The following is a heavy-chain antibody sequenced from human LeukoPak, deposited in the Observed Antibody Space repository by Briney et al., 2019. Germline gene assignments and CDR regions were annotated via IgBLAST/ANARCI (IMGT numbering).Heavy chain of an antibody. D-gene: IGHD3-22*01. CDR1: GFTFSSYS. CDR3: AGARIRGILGSSGPDSDY. CDR2: ISSSSSYI. J-gene: IGHJ4*02. Sequence: GGSLRLSCAASGFTFSSYSMTWVRQAPGKGLEWVSSISSSSSYIYYADSVKGRFTISRDNAKNSLYLQMNSLRAEDTAVYYCAGARIRGILGSSGPDSDYWGQGTLVTVSS. V-gene: IGHV3-21*01.